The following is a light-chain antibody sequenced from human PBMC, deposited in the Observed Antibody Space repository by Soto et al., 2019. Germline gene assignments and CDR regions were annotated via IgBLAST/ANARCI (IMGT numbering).Light chain of an antibody. CDR1: QSVGAN. CDR2: GAS. CDR3: QQYTYWPRT. J-gene: IGKJ1*01. Sequence: EIVMTQSPATLSVSPGERATLSCRASQSVGANLAWYQQKPGQAPRLLIYGASTRAAGISPRFSGGGSGTEFTLTISSLQSEDFGVYYCQQYTYWPRTFGQGTK. V-gene: IGKV3-15*01.